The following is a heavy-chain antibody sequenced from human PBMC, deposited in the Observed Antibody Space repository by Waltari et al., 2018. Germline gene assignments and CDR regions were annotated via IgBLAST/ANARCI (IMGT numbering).Heavy chain of an antibody. CDR3: AREHIVVVPAAMYNWFDP. D-gene: IGHD2-2*01. CDR1: GGSISSGSYY. J-gene: IGHJ5*02. V-gene: IGHV4-61*02. Sequence: QVQLQESRPGLVKPSQTLSLTCTVSGGSISSGSYYWSCIRRPHGKGLEWIGRIYTSGSTNYNPSLKSRVTISVDTSKNQFSLKLSSVTAADTAVYYCAREHIVVVPAAMYNWFDPWGQGTLVTVSS. CDR2: IYTSGST.